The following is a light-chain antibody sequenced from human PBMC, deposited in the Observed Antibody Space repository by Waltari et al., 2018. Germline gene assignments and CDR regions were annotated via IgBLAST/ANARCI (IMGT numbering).Light chain of an antibody. V-gene: IGLV1-47*01. J-gene: IGLJ2*01. Sequence: QSVLTQPPSASGPPGQSVTISCSGSSSNIGSNYVSWYQQLPGTAPKLLIYRNNQRPSGVPDRFSGSKSGTSASLAISGLRSEDEADYYCAAWDDSLSGPNVVFGGGTKLTVL. CDR1: SSNIGSNY. CDR3: AAWDDSLSGPNVV. CDR2: RNN.